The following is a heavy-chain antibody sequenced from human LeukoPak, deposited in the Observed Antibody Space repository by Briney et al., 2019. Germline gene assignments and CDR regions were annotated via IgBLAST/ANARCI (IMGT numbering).Heavy chain of an antibody. V-gene: IGHV1-2*02. Sequence: ASVKVSCKASGYAFTGYYMHWVRQAPGQGLEWMGWINPNSGGTNYAQKFQGRVTMTRDTSISTAYMELSRLRSDDTAVYYCARVETLYSSSWWPLEYWGQGTLVTVSS. D-gene: IGHD6-13*01. CDR1: GYAFTGYY. CDR2: INPNSGGT. CDR3: ARVETLYSSSWWPLEY. J-gene: IGHJ4*02.